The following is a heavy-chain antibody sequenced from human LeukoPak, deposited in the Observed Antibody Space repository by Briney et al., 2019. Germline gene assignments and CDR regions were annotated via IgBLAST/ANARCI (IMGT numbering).Heavy chain of an antibody. D-gene: IGHD5-24*01. Sequence: PSETLSLTCTVSGGSISSYYWSWIRQPPGKGLEWIGYIYYSGSTNHNPSLKSRVTISVDTSKNQFSLKLSSVTAADTAVYYCARVSGDGYNSKASYFDYWGQGPLDTVSS. V-gene: IGHV4-59*01. CDR1: GGSISSYY. CDR3: ARVSGDGYNSKASYFDY. J-gene: IGHJ4*02. CDR2: IYYSGST.